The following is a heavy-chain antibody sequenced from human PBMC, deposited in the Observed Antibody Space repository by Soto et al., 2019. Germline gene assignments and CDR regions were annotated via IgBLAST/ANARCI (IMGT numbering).Heavy chain of an antibody. D-gene: IGHD3-16*01. CDR1: GFSFSNYA. J-gene: IGHJ6*02. V-gene: IGHV3-30-3*01. CDR2: ISYDGSDK. Sequence: QVQLVESGGGVVQPGRSLRLSCAASGFSFSNYAMHWVCQAPGKGLEWVALISYDGSDKYYADSVKGRFTISRDNSKNTLYLQMNSLRAEDTAVYYCARDQTFYYYGLDVWGQGTTVTVSS. CDR3: ARDQTFYYYGLDV.